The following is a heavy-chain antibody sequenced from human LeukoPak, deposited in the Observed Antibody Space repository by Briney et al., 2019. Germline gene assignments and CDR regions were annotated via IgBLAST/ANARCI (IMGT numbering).Heavy chain of an antibody. CDR3: AKLGDDSPPGDYYYYYMDV. V-gene: IGHV3-23*01. Sequence: PGGSLRLSCAASGFTFSSYSMNWVRQAPGKGLEWVSAISGSGGSTYYADSVKGRFTISRDNSKNTLYLQMNSLRAEDTAVYYCAKLGDDSPPGDYYYYYMDVWGKGTTVTVSS. J-gene: IGHJ6*03. CDR2: ISGSGGST. D-gene: IGHD3-16*01. CDR1: GFTFSSYS.